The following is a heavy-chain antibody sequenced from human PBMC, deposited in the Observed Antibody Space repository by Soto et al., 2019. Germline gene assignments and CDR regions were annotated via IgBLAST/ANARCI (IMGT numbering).Heavy chain of an antibody. Sequence: SETLSLTCTVSGGSVSSGSYYWSWIRQPPGKGLEWIGYIYYSGSTNYNPSLKSRVTISVDTSKNQFSLKLSSVTAADTAVYYCAREARGYYNDSSGYFFDYWGQGTLVTVSS. D-gene: IGHD3-22*01. J-gene: IGHJ4*02. V-gene: IGHV4-61*01. CDR1: GGSVSSGSYY. CDR3: AREARGYYNDSSGYFFDY. CDR2: IYYSGST.